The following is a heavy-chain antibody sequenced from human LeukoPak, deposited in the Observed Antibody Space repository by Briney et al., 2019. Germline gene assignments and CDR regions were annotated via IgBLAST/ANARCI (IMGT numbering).Heavy chain of an antibody. CDR2: IYYSGST. J-gene: IGHJ4*02. D-gene: IGHD5-24*01. V-gene: IGHV4-39*01. CDR3: ARRDRWLQFDY. CDR1: GGSISSSSYY. Sequence: PPETLSLTCTVSGGSISSSSYYWGWIRQPPGQGLEWIGSIYYSGSTYYNPSLKSRVTISVDTSKNQFSLKLSSVTAADTAVYYCARRDRWLQFDYWGQGTLVTVSS.